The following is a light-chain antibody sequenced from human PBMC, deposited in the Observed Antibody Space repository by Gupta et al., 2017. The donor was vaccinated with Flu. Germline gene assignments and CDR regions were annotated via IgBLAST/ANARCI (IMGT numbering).Light chain of an antibody. CDR3: QQNNSTPWT. CDR1: QRVTSY. V-gene: IGKV1-39*01. J-gene: IGKJ1*01. Sequence: IQMTQSPSSLSASVGNSVTITCLASQRVTSYLNWYQQKPGNAPKLLIYDASSRKSGVPSRFSGSGSGTDFTLTISSRQPEDFANYYCQQNNSTPWTFGQGTKVEIK. CDR2: DAS.